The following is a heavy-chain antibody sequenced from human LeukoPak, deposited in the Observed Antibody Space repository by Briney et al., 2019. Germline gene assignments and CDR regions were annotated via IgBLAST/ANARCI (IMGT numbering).Heavy chain of an antibody. V-gene: IGHV4-61*02. CDR1: GGSISSGSYY. Sequence: SQTLSLTCTVSGGSISSGSYYWSWIRPPAGKGLEWIGRIYTSGSTNYNPSLKSRVTISVDTSKNQFSLKLSSVTAADTAVYYCARGSGHPGAFDIWGQGTMVTVSS. CDR3: ARGSGHPGAFDI. J-gene: IGHJ3*02. D-gene: IGHD3-10*01. CDR2: IYTSGST.